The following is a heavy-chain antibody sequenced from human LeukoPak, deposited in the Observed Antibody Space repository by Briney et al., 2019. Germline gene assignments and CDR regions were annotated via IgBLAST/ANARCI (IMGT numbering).Heavy chain of an antibody. CDR2: IYSGGST. J-gene: IGHJ6*02. V-gene: IGHV3-53*01. CDR3: ARDESVVVAATDYYYYGMDV. Sequence: GGSLRLSCAASGFTVSSNYMSWVRQAPGRELEWVSVIYSGGSTYYADSVKGRFTISRDNAKNSLYLQMNSLRAEDTAVYYCARDESVVVAATDYYYYGMDVWGQGTTVTVSS. CDR1: GFTVSSNY. D-gene: IGHD2-15*01.